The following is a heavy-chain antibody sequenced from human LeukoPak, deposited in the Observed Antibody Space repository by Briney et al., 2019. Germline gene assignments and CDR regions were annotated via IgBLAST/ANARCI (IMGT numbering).Heavy chain of an antibody. J-gene: IGHJ5*02. CDR2: IYPADSTT. D-gene: IGHD3-10*01. CDR3: ACRKYYSTWSDP. CDR1: GYDFSTYW. V-gene: IGHV5-51*01. Sequence: GESLKISCKGFGYDFSTYWIGWVRRVPGEGLEWMGIIYPADSTTHYSRSFQGQVTISVDKSISTAYLQWSSLKASDTAMYYCACRKYYSTWSDPWGQGTLVTV.